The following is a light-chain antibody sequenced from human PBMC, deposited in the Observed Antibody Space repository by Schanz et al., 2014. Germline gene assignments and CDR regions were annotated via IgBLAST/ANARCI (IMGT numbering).Light chain of an antibody. CDR2: DSS. CDR3: QQYNNWPQT. J-gene: IGKJ1*01. Sequence: ENVLTQSPGTLSLSPGERAALSCRASQSVGNNVAWYKQKPGQAPRLLIYDSSNRATGVPARFSGSGSGTEFTLTISSLQSEDFAVYYCQQYNNWPQTFGQGTKVEI. CDR1: QSVGNN. V-gene: IGKV3-15*01.